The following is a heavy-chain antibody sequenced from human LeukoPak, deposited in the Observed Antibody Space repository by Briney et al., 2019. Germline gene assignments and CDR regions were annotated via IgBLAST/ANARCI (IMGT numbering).Heavy chain of an antibody. CDR2: IYYSGST. CDR1: GGSISSSSYY. CDR3: ARDGQNDWYFQN. J-gene: IGHJ1*01. V-gene: IGHV4-39*02. Sequence: SETLSLTCTVSGGSISSSSYYWGWIRQPPGKGLEWIGSIYYSGSTYYNPSLKSRVTISVDTSKNQFSLKLSSVTAADTAVYYCARDGQNDWYFQNWGQGTLVTVSS. D-gene: IGHD1-1*01.